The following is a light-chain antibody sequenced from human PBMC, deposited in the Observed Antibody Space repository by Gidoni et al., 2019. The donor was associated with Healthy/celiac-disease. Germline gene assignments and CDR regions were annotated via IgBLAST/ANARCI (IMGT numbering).Light chain of an antibody. CDR3: QQYNSYPLT. J-gene: IGKJ1*01. V-gene: IGKV1-5*01. CDR2: DAS. Sequence: GDRVTITCRASQSISSCLAWYQQKPGKAPKLLIYDASSLESGVPSRFSGSGSGTEFTLTISSLQPDDFATYYCQQYNSYPLTFXQXTKVEIK. CDR1: QSISSC.